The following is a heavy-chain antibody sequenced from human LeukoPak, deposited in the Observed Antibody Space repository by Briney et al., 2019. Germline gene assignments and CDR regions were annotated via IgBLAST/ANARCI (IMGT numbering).Heavy chain of an antibody. V-gene: IGHV1-18*01. CDR3: AREVFNSAGFDY. J-gene: IGHJ4*02. CDR2: TSAYNDRT. D-gene: IGHD6-13*01. Sequence: ASVKVSCKASGYSFTSYGISWVQQAPGQGLEWMGWTSAYNDRTNYAQKVQGRVTMTTDTSTSTAYMELRSLRSDDTAVYYCAREVFNSAGFDYWGQGTLVTVSS. CDR1: GYSFTSYG.